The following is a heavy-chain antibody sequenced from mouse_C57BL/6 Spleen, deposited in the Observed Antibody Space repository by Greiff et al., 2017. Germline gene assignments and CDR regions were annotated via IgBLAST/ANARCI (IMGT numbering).Heavy chain of an antibody. J-gene: IGHJ1*03. CDR1: GYTFTDYE. CDR3: TYYYGSTWYFDV. D-gene: IGHD1-1*01. V-gene: IGHV1-15*01. CDR2: IDPETGGT. Sequence: QVHVKQSGAELVRPGASVTLSCKASGYTFTDYEMHWVKQTPVHGLEWIGAIDPETGGTAYNQKFKGKAILTADKSSSTAYMELRSLTSEDSAVYYCTYYYGSTWYFDVWGTGTTVTVSS.